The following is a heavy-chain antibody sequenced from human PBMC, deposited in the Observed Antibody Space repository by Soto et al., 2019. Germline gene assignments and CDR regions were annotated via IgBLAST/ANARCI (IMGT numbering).Heavy chain of an antibody. V-gene: IGHV3-30-3*01. J-gene: IGHJ4*02. CDR3: ARDVILRSFDWFPPVATIQDY. D-gene: IGHD3-9*01. Sequence: GGSLRLSCAASGFIFSSYAMHWVRQAPGKGLEGVAVISYDGSKKYYADSVKGRYTISRDDSKNTLYLHMNSLKADDTAVYYCARDVILRSFDWFPPVATIQDYWGQGTLVTVSS. CDR2: ISYDGSKK. CDR1: GFIFSSYA.